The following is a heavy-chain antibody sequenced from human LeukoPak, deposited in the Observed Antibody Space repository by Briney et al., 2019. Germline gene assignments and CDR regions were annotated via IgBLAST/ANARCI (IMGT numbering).Heavy chain of an antibody. V-gene: IGHV3-30*18. D-gene: IGHD6-19*01. J-gene: IGHJ4*02. Sequence: SGGSLRLSCAASGFTFSSYGMHWVRQAPGKGLEWVAVISYDGSNKYYADSVKGRFTISRDNSKNTLYLQMNSPRAEDTAVYYCAKGAVAGQFDYWGQGTLVTVSS. CDR2: ISYDGSNK. CDR3: AKGAVAGQFDY. CDR1: GFTFSSYG.